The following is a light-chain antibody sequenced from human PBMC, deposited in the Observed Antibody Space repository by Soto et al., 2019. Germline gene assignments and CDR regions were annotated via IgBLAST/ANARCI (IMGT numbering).Light chain of an antibody. V-gene: IGLV2-14*01. J-gene: IGLJ1*01. CDR3: SSYTNSNTLV. CDR1: SSDVGGYNY. Sequence: QSALTKPASVSGSPGQSITISCTGTSSDVGGYNYVSWYQQYPGKAPKLMIYDVSNRPSGVSDRFSGSKSGNTASLTISGLQAEDEADYYCSSYTNSNTLVFGTGTKLTVL. CDR2: DVS.